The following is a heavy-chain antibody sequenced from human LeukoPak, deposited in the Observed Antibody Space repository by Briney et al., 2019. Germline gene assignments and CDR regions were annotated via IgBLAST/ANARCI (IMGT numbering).Heavy chain of an antibody. CDR2: ISSIENTI. D-gene: IGHD3-10*01. V-gene: IGHV3-48*03. CDR1: GFTFSRYD. Sequence: GGSLRLSCVASGFTFSRYDMNWVRQAPGKVLEWISYISSIENTIYYADSGKGRFTISRHNARNLLHMQLNSISAEDTALYYCATYGSGSGTFLDSWGQGTLVTVSS. J-gene: IGHJ4*01. CDR3: ATYGSGSGTFLDS.